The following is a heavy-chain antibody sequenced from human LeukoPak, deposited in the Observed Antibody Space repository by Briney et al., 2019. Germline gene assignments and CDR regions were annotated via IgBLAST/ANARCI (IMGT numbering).Heavy chain of an antibody. CDR2: IYISGGT. D-gene: IGHD6-13*01. CDR3: ARPTIAAAGNFEY. V-gene: IGHV3-53*01. J-gene: IGHJ4*02. CDR1: GFTVNSNS. Sequence: PGGSLRLSCAASGFTVNSNSMSWVRQAPGEALEWVSVIYISGGTSYADSLKGRFTISRDNSKNTLYLQMNSLRAEDTAVYYCARPTIAAAGNFEYWGQGTLVTVSS.